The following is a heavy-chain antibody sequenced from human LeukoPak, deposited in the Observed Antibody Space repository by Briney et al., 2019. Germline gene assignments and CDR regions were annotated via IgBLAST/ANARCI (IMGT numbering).Heavy chain of an antibody. CDR1: GSIFSNNY. D-gene: IGHD1-26*01. J-gene: IGHJ3*02. V-gene: IGHV3-53*01. Sequence: GGSLRLSCAASGSIFSNNYMNWVRQAPGKGLEWVSIIYRDGSTYYSDSVQGRFTVSRDNSQNTLYLQMHSLRTEDTAIYYCAKDVVGAEGSFEMWGQGTMVTVSS. CDR3: AKDVVGAEGSFEM. CDR2: IYRDGST.